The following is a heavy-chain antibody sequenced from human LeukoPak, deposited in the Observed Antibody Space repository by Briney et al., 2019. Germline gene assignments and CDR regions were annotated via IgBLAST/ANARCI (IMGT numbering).Heavy chain of an antibody. CDR2: ISSSSSYI. CDR1: GFTFSSYS. V-gene: IGHV3-21*01. Sequence: GGSLRFSXAASGFTFSSYSMNWVSQAPGKGLEWVSSISSSSSYIYYADSVKGRFTISRDNAKNSLYLQMNSLRAEDTAVYYCARTIQLWLGVDYWGQGTLVTVSS. D-gene: IGHD5-18*01. CDR3: ARTIQLWLGVDY. J-gene: IGHJ4*02.